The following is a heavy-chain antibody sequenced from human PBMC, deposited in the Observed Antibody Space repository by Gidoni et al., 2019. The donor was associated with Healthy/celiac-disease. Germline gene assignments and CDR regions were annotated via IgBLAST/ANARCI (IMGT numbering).Heavy chain of an antibody. D-gene: IGHD3-10*01. J-gene: IGHJ6*02. CDR3: HYGSGSYYYYYGMDV. Sequence: EVQLVESGGGLVQPGGSLRLSCAASGFTFSSYWMSWVRQAPGKGLEGVANIKQDGSEKYYVDSVKGRFTISRDNAKNSLYLQMNSLRAEDTAVYYCHYGSGSYYYYYGMDVWGQGTTVTVSS. CDR1: GFTFSSYW. CDR2: IKQDGSEK. V-gene: IGHV3-7*01.